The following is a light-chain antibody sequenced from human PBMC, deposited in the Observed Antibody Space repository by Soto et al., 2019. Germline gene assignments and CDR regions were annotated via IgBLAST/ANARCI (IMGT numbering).Light chain of an antibody. CDR3: QQYNNLPPG. J-gene: IGKJ4*01. V-gene: IGKV3-15*01. CDR1: QSVSSN. CDR2: GAS. Sequence: EIVMTQSPATLSVSPGERATLSCRASQSVSSNLAWYQQKPGQAPRLLIYGASTRATGIPARFSGSGSGTEFTLTISILQSEGFAVYYWQQYNNLPPGFGGGTKVEIK.